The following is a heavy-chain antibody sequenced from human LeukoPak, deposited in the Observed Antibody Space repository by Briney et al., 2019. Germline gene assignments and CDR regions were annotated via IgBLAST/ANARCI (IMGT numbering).Heavy chain of an antibody. J-gene: IGHJ6*02. CDR3: ASLDIVVVPAANFGDYYYYGMDV. CDR2: IIPIFGTA. Sequence: SVKVSCKASGGTFSSYAISWVRQAPGQGLEWMGGIIPIFGTANYAQKFQGRVTITADESTSTAYMELSSLRSEDTAVYYCASLDIVVVPAANFGDYYYYGMDVWGQGTTVIVSS. V-gene: IGHV1-69*13. CDR1: GGTFSSYA. D-gene: IGHD2-2*01.